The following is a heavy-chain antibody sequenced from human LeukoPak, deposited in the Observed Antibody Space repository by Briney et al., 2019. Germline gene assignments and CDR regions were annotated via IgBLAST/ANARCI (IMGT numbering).Heavy chain of an antibody. J-gene: IGHJ4*02. D-gene: IGHD1-26*01. CDR1: GGTFSSYA. Sequence: ASVKVSCKASGGTFSSYAISWVRQAPGQGLEWMGWISAYNGNTNYAQKLQGRVTMTTDTSTSTAYMELRSLRSDDTAVYYCARSDEGGSYYESFDYWGQGTLVTVSS. V-gene: IGHV1-18*01. CDR2: ISAYNGNT. CDR3: ARSDEGGSYYESFDY.